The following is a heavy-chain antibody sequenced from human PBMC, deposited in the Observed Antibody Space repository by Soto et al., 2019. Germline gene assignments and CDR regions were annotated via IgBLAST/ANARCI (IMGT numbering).Heavy chain of an antibody. Sequence: PSETLSLTCTVSGGPIRSSSHYWGWIRQSPGTGLELIRSIDESGDSYYNPSLKSRVTIFVDTSKNQFSMKLISVTGADSAIYYCARVGGYVEXWGQGTLLTVSX. D-gene: IGHD3-16*01. CDR2: IDESGDS. J-gene: IGHJ4*02. V-gene: IGHV4-39*01. CDR3: ARVGGYVEX. CDR1: GGPIRSSSHY.